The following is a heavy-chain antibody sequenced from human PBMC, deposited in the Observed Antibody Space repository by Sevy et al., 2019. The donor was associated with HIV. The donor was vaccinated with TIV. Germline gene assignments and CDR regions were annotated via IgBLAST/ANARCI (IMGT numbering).Heavy chain of an antibody. J-gene: IGHJ4*02. CDR1: GFDFSIYS. Sequence: QQLGSLRLSCAASGFDFSIYSMSWVRQAPGKGLEWVSTLSFGCGKINYADSVKGRFTISRDNSKSSVYLQMNNMRVEDTAVYYCAREGCTKPHDYWGQGTLVTVSS. V-gene: IGHV3-23*01. CDR2: LSFGCGKI. CDR3: AREGCTKPHDY. D-gene: IGHD2-8*01.